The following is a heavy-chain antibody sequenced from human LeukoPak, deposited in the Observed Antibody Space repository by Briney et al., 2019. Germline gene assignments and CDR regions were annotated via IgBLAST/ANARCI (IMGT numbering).Heavy chain of an antibody. Sequence: GGSLRLSCAASGFTFSSYSMNWVRQAPGRGLEWVSSISSSSSYIYYADSVKGRFTISRDNAKNSLYLQMNSLRAEDTAVYYCARDVCSGGSCYGRWGQGTLVTVSS. J-gene: IGHJ4*02. D-gene: IGHD2-15*01. V-gene: IGHV3-21*01. CDR2: ISSSSSYI. CDR3: ARDVCSGGSCYGR. CDR1: GFTFSSYS.